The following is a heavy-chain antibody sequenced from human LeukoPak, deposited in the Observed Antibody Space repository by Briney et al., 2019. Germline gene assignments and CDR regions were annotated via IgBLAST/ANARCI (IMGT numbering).Heavy chain of an antibody. CDR3: TKVTDWRTGFDY. CDR1: GFTFDGYG. V-gene: IGHV3-9*01. D-gene: IGHD3-9*01. CDR2: ITWNSDDM. Sequence: QPGGSLRLSCAASGFTFDGYGMYWVRQAPGKGLEWVSGITWNSDDMAYADSVKGRFTISRDNAKNCLYLQMNSLRVEDTALYYCTKVTDWRTGFDYWGQGTLVTVSS. J-gene: IGHJ4*02.